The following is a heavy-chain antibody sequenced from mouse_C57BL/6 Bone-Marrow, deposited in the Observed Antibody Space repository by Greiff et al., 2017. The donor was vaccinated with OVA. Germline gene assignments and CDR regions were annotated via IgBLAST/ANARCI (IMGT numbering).Heavy chain of an antibody. Sequence: EVMLVESGGGLVQPGGSLKLSCAASGFTFSDYGMAWVRQAPRKGPESVAFISNLAYSIYYADTVTGRFTISRENAKNTLYLEMSSLRSEDTAMYYCARAPYGNYVMDYWGQGTSVTVSS. J-gene: IGHJ4*01. CDR3: ARAPYGNYVMDY. V-gene: IGHV5-15*01. D-gene: IGHD2-1*01. CDR1: GFTFSDYG. CDR2: ISNLAYSI.